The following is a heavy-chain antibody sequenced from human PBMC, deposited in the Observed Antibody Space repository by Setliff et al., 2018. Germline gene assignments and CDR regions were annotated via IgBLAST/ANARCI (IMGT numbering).Heavy chain of an antibody. CDR1: GFTFSSYW. D-gene: IGHD5-12*01. CDR3: AREKMATNYYYYYMDV. J-gene: IGHJ6*03. CDR2: IKQDGSEK. V-gene: IGHV3-7*01. Sequence: PGGSLRLSCVASGFTFSSYWMSWVRQAPGKGLEWVANIKQDGSEKYYVDSVKGRFTISRDNAKNSLYLQMNSLRAEDTAVYYCAREKMATNYYYYYMDVWGKGTTVTVSS.